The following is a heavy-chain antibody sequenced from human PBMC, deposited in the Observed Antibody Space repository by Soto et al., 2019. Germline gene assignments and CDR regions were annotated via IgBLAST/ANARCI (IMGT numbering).Heavy chain of an antibody. V-gene: IGHV4-59*01. J-gene: IGHJ3*02. CDR3: ARGPKGVHDAFDI. Sequence: TLSLTCTVSGGSISSYYWSWIRQPPGKGLEWIGYIYYSGSTNYNPSLKSRVTISVDTSKNQFSLKLSSVTAADTAVYYCARGPKGVHDAFDIWGQGTMVTVSS. CDR2: IYYSGST. CDR1: GGSISSYY. D-gene: IGHD3-16*01.